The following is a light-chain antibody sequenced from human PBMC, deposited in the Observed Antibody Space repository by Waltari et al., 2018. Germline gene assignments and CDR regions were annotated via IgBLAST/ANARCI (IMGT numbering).Light chain of an antibody. Sequence: DIQMTQPPSALSASVGDRISITCRASQSISNWLAWYQQKPGKAPKLIIYRASILESGVPSRFSGSGSGTEFTLTISGLQPDDFATYYCQFYNSYSEYPFGQGTKLEIK. CDR1: QSISNW. V-gene: IGKV1-5*03. J-gene: IGKJ2*01. CDR2: RAS. CDR3: QFYNSYSEYP.